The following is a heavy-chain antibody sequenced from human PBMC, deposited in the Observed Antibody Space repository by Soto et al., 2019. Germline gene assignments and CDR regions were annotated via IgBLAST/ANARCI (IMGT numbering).Heavy chain of an antibody. V-gene: IGHV4-34*01. CDR2: ISQTETT. J-gene: IGHJ4*01. Sequence: SETLSLTCAVYGDSFGGFYWSWVRQSPGKGLEWIGEISQTETTAYSPSLKSRVSISADTSKKQFSLTLTSVTAADTAVYYCVHSPNVAVDHWGNGTLVTVSS. CDR3: VHSPNVAVDH. D-gene: IGHD2-15*01. CDR1: GDSFGGFY.